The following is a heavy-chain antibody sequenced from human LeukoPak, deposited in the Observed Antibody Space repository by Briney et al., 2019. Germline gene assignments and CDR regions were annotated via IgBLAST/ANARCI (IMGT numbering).Heavy chain of an antibody. V-gene: IGHV4-39*07. J-gene: IGHJ5*02. CDR3: ARGDSITNWFDP. CDR1: GGSISSSSYY. Sequence: SETLSLTCTVSGGSISSSSYYWGWIRQPPGKGLEWIGSIYYSGSTYYNPSLKSRVTISVGTSKNQFSLKLSSVTAADTAVYYCARGDSITNWFDPWGQGTLVTVSS. D-gene: IGHD3-22*01. CDR2: IYYSGST.